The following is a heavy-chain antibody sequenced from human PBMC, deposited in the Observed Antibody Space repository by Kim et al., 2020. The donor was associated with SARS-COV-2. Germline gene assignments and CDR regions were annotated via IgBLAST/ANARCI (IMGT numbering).Heavy chain of an antibody. J-gene: IGHJ4*02. Sequence: ADSVKGRFTISRDNSKNTLYLQMNSLRAEDTAVYYCARDRKSYGDDPLGWGQGTLVTVSS. V-gene: IGHV3-33*01. D-gene: IGHD4-17*01. CDR3: ARDRKSYGDDPLG.